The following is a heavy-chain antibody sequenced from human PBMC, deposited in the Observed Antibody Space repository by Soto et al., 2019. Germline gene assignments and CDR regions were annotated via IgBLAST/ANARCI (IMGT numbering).Heavy chain of an antibody. J-gene: IGHJ4*02. CDR3: ARKAWVRFDY. CDR2: VFHTGNT. V-gene: IGHV4-4*02. CDR1: GDSMTRSVW. D-gene: IGHD7-27*01. Sequence: QVQMQESGPGLVKPSGTLSLTCAVSGDSMTRSVWWTWVRQPPGKGLEWIGEVFHTGNTNYNPSLKSRVTMSVDKSTNEFSLKVTSVTAADTAMYYCARKAWVRFDYWGQGALVTVSS.